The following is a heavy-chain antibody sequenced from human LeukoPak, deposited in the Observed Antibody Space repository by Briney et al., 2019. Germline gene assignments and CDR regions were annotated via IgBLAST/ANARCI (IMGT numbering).Heavy chain of an antibody. D-gene: IGHD5-18*01. Sequence: SVKVSCKASGGTFSSYAISWVRQAPGQGLEWMGGIIPIFGTANYAQKFQGRVTITTDESTSTAYMELSSLRSEDTGVYIFGREGSNGYADGGGQASLVTVSS. CDR3: GREGSNGYADG. J-gene: IGHJ4*02. V-gene: IGHV1-69*05. CDR2: IIPIFGTA. CDR1: GGTFSSYA.